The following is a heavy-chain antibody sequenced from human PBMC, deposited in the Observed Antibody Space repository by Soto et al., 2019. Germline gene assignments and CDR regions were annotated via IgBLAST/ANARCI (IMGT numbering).Heavy chain of an antibody. CDR1: GGTFSSYA. CDR2: IIPIFGTA. J-gene: IGHJ6*02. D-gene: IGHD6-19*01. CDR3: ALHPKSIAVAGTVGLVRYYYYYGMDV. Sequence: SVKVSWKGSGGTFSSYAISWVRQAPGEGLEWMGGIIPIFGTANYAQKFQGRVTITADETTSTAYMELRSLRSEDTAVYYCALHPKSIAVAGTVGLVRYYYYYGMDVWGQGTSVTVSS. V-gene: IGHV1-69*13.